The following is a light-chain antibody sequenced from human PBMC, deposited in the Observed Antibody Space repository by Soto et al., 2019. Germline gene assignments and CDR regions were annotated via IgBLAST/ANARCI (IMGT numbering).Light chain of an antibody. CDR2: GVS. CDR3: SSYTTSTTVI. Sequence: QSVLTQPASVSGSPGQSITISYTGTSSDVGGYNYVSWYQHHPGKAPKLLIYGVSNRPSGVSNRFSGSKSGNTASLTISGLQAEDEADYYCSSYTTSTTVIFGGGTKLTVL. J-gene: IGLJ2*01. V-gene: IGLV2-14*01. CDR1: SSDVGGYNY.